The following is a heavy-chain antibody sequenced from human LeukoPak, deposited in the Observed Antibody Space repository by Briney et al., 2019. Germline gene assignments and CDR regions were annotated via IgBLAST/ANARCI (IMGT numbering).Heavy chain of an antibody. J-gene: IGHJ4*02. CDR2: INHSGST. D-gene: IGHD3-3*01. CDR1: GGSFSGYY. V-gene: IGHV4-34*01. CDR3: ASTLWSGYYRDH. Sequence: SETLSLTCAVYGGSFSGYYWSWIRQPPGKGLEWIGEINHSGSTSYNPSLKSRVTISVDTSKNQFSLKLSSVTAADTAVYYCASTLWSGYYRDHWGQGTLVTVSS.